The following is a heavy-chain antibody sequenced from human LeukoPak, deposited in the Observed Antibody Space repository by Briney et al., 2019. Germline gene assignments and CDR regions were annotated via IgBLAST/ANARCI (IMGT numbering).Heavy chain of an antibody. J-gene: IGHJ6*03. V-gene: IGHV4-39*01. CDR1: GGSISSSIYY. Sequence: RSSETLSLTCTVSGGSISSSIYYWGWIRRPPGKGLEWIGSVYYSGSTYYNPSLKSRVTISVDTSKNQFSLKLSSVTAADTAVFYCARQPTYYYYYMDVWGKGTTVTVSS. CDR3: ARQPTYYYYYMDV. CDR2: VYYSGST.